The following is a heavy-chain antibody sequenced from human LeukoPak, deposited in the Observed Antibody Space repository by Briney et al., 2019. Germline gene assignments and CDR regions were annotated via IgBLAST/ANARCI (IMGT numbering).Heavy chain of an antibody. CDR1: GFTFDDYA. Sequence: RSLRLSCAASGFTFDDYAMHWVRQAPGKGLEWVSGISWNSGSIGYADSVKGRFTISRDNAKNSLYLQMNSLRAEDTALYYCAKEGAIGGPYFDYWGQGTLVTVSS. CDR3: AKEGAIGGPYFDY. J-gene: IGHJ4*02. CDR2: ISWNSGSI. D-gene: IGHD2-15*01. V-gene: IGHV3-9*01.